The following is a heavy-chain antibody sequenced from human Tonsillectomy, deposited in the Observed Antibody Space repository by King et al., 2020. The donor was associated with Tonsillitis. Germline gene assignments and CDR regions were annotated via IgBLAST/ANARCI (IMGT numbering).Heavy chain of an antibody. CDR2: IYYSGST. CDR3: ARGSVVVAATGLNWFDP. J-gene: IGHJ5*02. D-gene: IGHD2-15*01. Sequence: QLQESGPGLEKPSETLSLTCNVSGGSISSYYWSWIRQPPGKGLEWIGYIYYSGSTNYNPSLKSRVAISVDTSKNQFSLKLTSVTAADTAVYYCARGSVVVAATGLNWFDPWGQGTLVTVSS. CDR1: GGSISSYY. V-gene: IGHV4-59*01.